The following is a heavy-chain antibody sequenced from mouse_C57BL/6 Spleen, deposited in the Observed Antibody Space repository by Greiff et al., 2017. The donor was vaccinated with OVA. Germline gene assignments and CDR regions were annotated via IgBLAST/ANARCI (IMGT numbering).Heavy chain of an antibody. D-gene: IGHD2-2*01. CDR2: INPYNGDT. CDR1: GYSFTGHF. J-gene: IGHJ2*01. CDR3: AREAYGYYYFDY. Sequence: EVQLQQSGPELVKPGDSVKISCKASGYSFTGHFMNWVMPSHGTSLEWIGRINPYNGDTFYNQKFKGKATLTVDKSSSTAHMELRSLTSEDSAVYYCAREAYGYYYFDYWGQGTTLTVSS. V-gene: IGHV1-20*01.